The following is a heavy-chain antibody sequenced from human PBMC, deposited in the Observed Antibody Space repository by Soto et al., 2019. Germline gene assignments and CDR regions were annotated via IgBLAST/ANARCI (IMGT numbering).Heavy chain of an antibody. CDR3: ASVRVFVESAFDI. D-gene: IGHD3-3*01. CDR2: IYHSGAN. V-gene: IGHV4-59*01. CDR1: GGSISSYY. J-gene: IGHJ3*02. Sequence: QLQLQEEGPGLVKPSETLSLTCTISGGSISSYYWNWIRQPPGKGLEWIAYIYHSGANNYSPSLKSRANISVETSKNQFSLKLSSVTAADTAVYYCASVRVFVESAFDIWGQGTMVSVSS.